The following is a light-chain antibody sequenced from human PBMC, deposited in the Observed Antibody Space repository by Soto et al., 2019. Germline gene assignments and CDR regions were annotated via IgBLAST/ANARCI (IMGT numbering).Light chain of an antibody. V-gene: IGKV1-39*01. J-gene: IGKJ4*01. CDR3: QQYNNWPPLT. CDR2: AAS. CDR1: QSISSN. Sequence: DIQMTQSPSSLSASVGDRVTITCRASQSISSNLNWYQQKPGKVPQLLIYAASSLQSGVPSRFSGSASGTDFTLTITNLQSEEFAVYYCQQYNNWPPLTFGGGTKVDIK.